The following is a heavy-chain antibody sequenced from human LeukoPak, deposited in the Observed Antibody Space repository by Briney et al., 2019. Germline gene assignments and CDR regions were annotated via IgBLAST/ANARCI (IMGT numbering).Heavy chain of an antibody. CDR1: GGSISSYY. Sequence: SETLSLTCTVSGGSISSYYWSWIRQPPGKGLEWIGYIYYSGSTNYNPSLKSRVTISVDTSKNQFSLKLSSVTAADTAVYYRASSSSWRRRDFDYWGQGTLVTVSS. CDR3: ASSSSWRRRDFDY. D-gene: IGHD6-13*01. CDR2: IYYSGST. V-gene: IGHV4-59*08. J-gene: IGHJ4*02.